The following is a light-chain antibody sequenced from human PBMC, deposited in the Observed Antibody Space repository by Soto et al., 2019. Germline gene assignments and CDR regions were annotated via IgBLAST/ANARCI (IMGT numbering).Light chain of an antibody. V-gene: IGLV1-47*02. J-gene: IGLJ2*01. CDR3: AAWDASLRAVV. Sequence: QSVLTQPLSASGTPGQRITISCSGSSSNIGPNYVYWYQQLPGTAPKLLIFSNNQRPSGVPDRLSGSKSGTSASLAISGLRSEDEAEYYCAAWDASLRAVVFGGGTKLTVL. CDR2: SNN. CDR1: SSNIGPNY.